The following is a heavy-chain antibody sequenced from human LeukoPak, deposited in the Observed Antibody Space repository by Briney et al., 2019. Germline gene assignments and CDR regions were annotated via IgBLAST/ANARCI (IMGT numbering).Heavy chain of an antibody. Sequence: ASVKVSCKASGYTLTGHYMQWVRQAPGEGLEWMGYINPNSGGTTYAQKFQGRVTMTRDTSISTAYMELSRLRSDDTAVFYCATSSGWKSNIDYWGQGTLVTVSS. CDR1: GYTLTGHY. CDR3: ATSSGWKSNIDY. CDR2: INPNSGGT. V-gene: IGHV1-2*02. J-gene: IGHJ4*02. D-gene: IGHD6-19*01.